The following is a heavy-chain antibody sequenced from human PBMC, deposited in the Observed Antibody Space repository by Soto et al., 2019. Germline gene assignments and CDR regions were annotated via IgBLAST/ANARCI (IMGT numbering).Heavy chain of an antibody. CDR1: GFTFSSSA. V-gene: IGHV1-58*01. Sequence: GASVKVSFKTSGFTFSSSAVPWVRQARGHRLQWIGWIDVGSANANYAQMLQERVTISRDMSTSTAYMELSSLRPEDTAVYYCARLGAYYQSLDPWGPGTLVTVSS. D-gene: IGHD2-21*01. CDR2: IDVGSANA. J-gene: IGHJ5*02. CDR3: ARLGAYYQSLDP.